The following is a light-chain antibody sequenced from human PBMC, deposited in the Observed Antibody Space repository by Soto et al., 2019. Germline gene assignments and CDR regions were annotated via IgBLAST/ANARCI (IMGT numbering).Light chain of an antibody. CDR2: DAS. V-gene: IGKV1-5*01. CDR3: QQSYSTPRT. Sequence: DIQMTQSPSTLAASVGHRVTITCRASQSISGWLAWYQQKPGKAPKFLIYDASSLESGVPSRFSGSGSGTDFTLTISSLRAEDFATYYCQQSYSTPRTFGQGTKVDIK. CDR1: QSISGW. J-gene: IGKJ1*01.